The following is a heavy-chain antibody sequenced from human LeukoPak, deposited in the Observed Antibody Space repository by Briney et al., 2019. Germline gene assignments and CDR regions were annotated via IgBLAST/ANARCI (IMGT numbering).Heavy chain of an antibody. J-gene: IGHJ4*02. CDR2: IHQNGGTE. D-gene: IGHD6-13*01. CDR1: GFTVSSYW. Sequence: GGSLRLSCAASGFTVSSYWMSWVRQAPGEGLEWVACIHQNGGTEYYVDSVKGRFTIPRDNGKNSLYLQMNSLRAEDTAVYYCARDSGWWRFDSWGQGTLVTVSS. CDR3: ARDSGWWRFDS. V-gene: IGHV3-7*03.